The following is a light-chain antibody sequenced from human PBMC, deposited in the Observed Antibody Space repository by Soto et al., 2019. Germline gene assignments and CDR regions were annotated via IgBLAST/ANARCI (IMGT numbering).Light chain of an antibody. CDR1: QSVRSTS. CDR2: GAS. CDR3: QHYGSAPPIT. V-gene: IGKV3-20*01. J-gene: IGKJ5*01. Sequence: VVTQSPGTLSLSPGERATLSCRASQSVRSTSLAWYQQKPGQAPRLLIYGASSRATGIPDRFSGGGSGTDFTLTISRLEPEDFAVYYCQHYGSAPPITFGQGTRLEI.